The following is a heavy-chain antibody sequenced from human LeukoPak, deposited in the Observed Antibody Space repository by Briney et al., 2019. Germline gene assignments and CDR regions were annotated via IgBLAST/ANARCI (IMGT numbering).Heavy chain of an antibody. V-gene: IGHV3-49*04. CDR3: TRDDGPTWFGELRGNNY. J-gene: IGHJ4*02. Sequence: GGSLRLSCAASGFTFSNYWMSWVRQAPGKGLEWVGFIRSKAYGGTTEYAASVKGRFTISRDDSKSIAYLQMNSLKTEDTAVYYCTRDDGPTWFGELRGNNYWGQGTLVTVSS. CDR1: GFTFSNYW. D-gene: IGHD3-10*01. CDR2: IRSKAYGGTT.